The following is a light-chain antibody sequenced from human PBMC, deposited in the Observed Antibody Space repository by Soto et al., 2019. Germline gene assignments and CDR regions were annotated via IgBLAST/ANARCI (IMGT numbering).Light chain of an antibody. CDR2: GAS. Sequence: EIVLMQSPGTLSLSPGERATLSCRASQSIKRSYLAWYQQKTGQAPRVLIYGASNRATGIPDRFSGSGSGTDFILTISRLEPEDFAVYYLHQYDIAPQTFGQGTKVEIK. J-gene: IGKJ2*01. CDR1: QSIKRSY. V-gene: IGKV3-20*01. CDR3: HQYDIAPQT.